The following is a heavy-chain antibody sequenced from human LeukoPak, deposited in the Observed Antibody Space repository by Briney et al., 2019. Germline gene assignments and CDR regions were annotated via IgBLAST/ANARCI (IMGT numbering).Heavy chain of an antibody. Sequence: GGSLRLSRAASGFTFSSYGMHWVRQAPGKGLEWVAVISYDGSNKYYADSVKGRFTISRDNSKNTLYLQMNSLRAEDTAVYYCASDTAGMHAFDIWGQGTMVTVSS. J-gene: IGHJ3*02. CDR3: ASDTAGMHAFDI. V-gene: IGHV3-30*03. CDR1: GFTFSSYG. CDR2: ISYDGSNK.